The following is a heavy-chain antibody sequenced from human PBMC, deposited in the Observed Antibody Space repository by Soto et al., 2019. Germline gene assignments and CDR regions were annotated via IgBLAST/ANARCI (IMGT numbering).Heavy chain of an antibody. CDR3: ARDGLCARSTGLRRPLDG. V-gene: IGHV4-31*03. J-gene: IGHJ6*02. Sequence: SETLSLTCTVSGYSIGSGGYYWTWIRQHPGRGLEYIGYIYYSGSTYYNPSLKSRLIISVDMSKNQFSLRLTSVTAADTAVYYCARDGLCARSTGLRRPLDGSAQRTPVPVSS. D-gene: IGHD6-19*01. CDR1: GYSIGSGGYY. CDR2: IYYSGST.